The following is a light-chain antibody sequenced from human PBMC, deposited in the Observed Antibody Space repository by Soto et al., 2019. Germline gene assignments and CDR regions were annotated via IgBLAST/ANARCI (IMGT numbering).Light chain of an antibody. CDR3: QVWDNGVV. V-gene: IGLV3-21*04. CDR1: NIGSKS. Sequence: SYVLTQPPSVSVAPGKTAKMTCGGDNIGSKSVHWYQQKPGQAPVLFIYYDDVRPSGIPERVSGSNSGNAATLTISGVEAGDEADYCCQVWDNGVVFGGGTKLTVL. CDR2: YDD. J-gene: IGLJ2*01.